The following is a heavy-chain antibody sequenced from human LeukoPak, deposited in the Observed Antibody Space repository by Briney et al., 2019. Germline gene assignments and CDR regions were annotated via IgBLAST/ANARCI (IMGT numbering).Heavy chain of an antibody. CDR3: ARRLSVADPFDY. CDR1: GGTFSSYA. CDR2: IIPIFGTA. V-gene: IGHV1-69*05. D-gene: IGHD6-19*01. J-gene: IGHJ4*02. Sequence: ASVKVSCKASGGTFSSYAISWVRQAPGQGLEWMGRIIPIFGTANYAQKFQGRVTITTDESTSTANMELSSLRSEDTAVYYCARRLSVADPFDYWGQGTLVTVSS.